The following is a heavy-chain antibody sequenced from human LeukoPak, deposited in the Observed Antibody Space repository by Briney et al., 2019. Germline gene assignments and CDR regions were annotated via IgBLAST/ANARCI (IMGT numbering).Heavy chain of an antibody. J-gene: IGHJ5*02. V-gene: IGHV5-51*01. CDR2: IFSDDSDT. D-gene: IGHD2-2*01. CDR3: ARQIGSRYCSSTSCHNWFDP. CDR1: GYSFTSYW. Sequence: GESLKISCKGSGYSFTSYWIAWVRQMPGKGLEWMGIIFSDDSDTKYSPSFQGQVTFSADKSISTAYLQWSSLKASDTAMYYCARQIGSRYCSSTSCHNWFDPWGQGTLVTVSS.